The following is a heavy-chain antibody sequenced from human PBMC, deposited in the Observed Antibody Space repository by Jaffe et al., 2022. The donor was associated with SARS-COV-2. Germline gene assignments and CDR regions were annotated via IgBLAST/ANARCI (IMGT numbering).Heavy chain of an antibody. J-gene: IGHJ6*03. V-gene: IGHV3-43*01. D-gene: IGHD6-13*01. CDR3: AKGVIAAAGDPNRRKNYYYYYMDV. CDR1: GFTFDDYT. CDR2: ISWDGGST. Sequence: EVQLVESGGVVVQPGGSLRLSCAASGFTFDDYTMHWVRQAPGKGLEWVSLISWDGGSTYYADSVKGRFTISRDNSKNSLYLQMNSLRTEDTALYYCAKGVIAAAGDPNRRKNYYYYYMDVWGKGTTVTVSS.